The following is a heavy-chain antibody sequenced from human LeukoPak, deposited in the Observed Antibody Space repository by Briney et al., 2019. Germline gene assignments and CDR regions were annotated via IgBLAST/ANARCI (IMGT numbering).Heavy chain of an antibody. CDR2: ITGSGGRT. CDR3: ARESGYYGSGSYLY. J-gene: IGHJ4*02. D-gene: IGHD3-10*01. V-gene: IGHV3-23*01. CDR1: GFTFSSYA. Sequence: GGSLRLSCAASGFTFSSYAMNWVRQAPGKGLEWVSAITGSGGRTYYADSVKGRFTISRDNAKNSLYLQMNSLRVEDTAVYYCARESGYYGSGSYLYWGQGTLVTVSS.